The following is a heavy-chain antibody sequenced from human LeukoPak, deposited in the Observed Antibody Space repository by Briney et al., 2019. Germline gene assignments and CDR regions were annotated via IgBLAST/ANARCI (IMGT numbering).Heavy chain of an antibody. CDR1: GGSFSGYY. J-gene: IGHJ5*02. CDR2: INHSGST. CDR3: ARGLWWPTRWFDP. Sequence: SETLSLTCAVYGGSFSGYYWSWIRQPPGKGLEWIGEINHSGSTNYNPSLKSRVTISVDTSKNQFSLKLSSVTAADTAVYYCARGLWWPTRWFDPWGQGTLVTVSS. D-gene: IGHD2-15*01. V-gene: IGHV4-34*01.